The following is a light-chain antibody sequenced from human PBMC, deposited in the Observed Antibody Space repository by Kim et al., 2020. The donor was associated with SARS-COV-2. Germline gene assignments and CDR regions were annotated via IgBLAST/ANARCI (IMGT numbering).Light chain of an antibody. CDR1: QSVDSRF. CDR3: QQYDRSPLT. Sequence: SPGERATRSCRASQSVDSRFLAWYQQKLGQAPRLHIYGTSNRPTGIPDRFSGSGSGTDFTLTISRLEPEDFAVYYCQQYDRSPLTFGGGTKVDIK. V-gene: IGKV3-20*01. J-gene: IGKJ4*01. CDR2: GTS.